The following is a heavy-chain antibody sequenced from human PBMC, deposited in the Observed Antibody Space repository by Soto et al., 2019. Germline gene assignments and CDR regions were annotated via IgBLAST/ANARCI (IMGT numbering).Heavy chain of an antibody. CDR2: INHRGST. J-gene: IGHJ5*02. D-gene: IGHD2-2*01. CDR3: ARDGFCTSTTCRVGNWFDP. V-gene: IGHV4-34*01. CDR1: GGSFSGYY. Sequence: QVQLQQWGAGLLKPSETLSLTCVVYGGSFSGYYWSWIRQSPGKGLEWIGGINHRGSTNSNPSLESRVTISVDTSKYQFSLKLPSVTAAYTAMYYCARDGFCTSTTCRVGNWFDPWGQGTLVTVSS.